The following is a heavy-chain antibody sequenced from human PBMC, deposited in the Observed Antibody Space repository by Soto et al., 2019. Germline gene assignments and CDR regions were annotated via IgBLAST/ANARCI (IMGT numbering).Heavy chain of an antibody. J-gene: IGHJ4*02. CDR2: VYYTGST. CDR1: GGAISGSY. Sequence: SETLSLTCSVSGGAISGSYWSWIRQSPGKGLEWLGYVYYTGSTNYSPSLRSRVSISVDTSKNEFSLRPSSVTAADTAVYFCARSVAVPGAHIDYWGQGTQVTVSS. CDR3: ARSVAVPGAHIDY. D-gene: IGHD6-19*01. V-gene: IGHV4-59*01.